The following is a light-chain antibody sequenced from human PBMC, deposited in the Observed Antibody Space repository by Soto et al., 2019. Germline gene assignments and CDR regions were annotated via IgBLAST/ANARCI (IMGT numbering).Light chain of an antibody. V-gene: IGKV1-5*01. CDR1: QRISYC. CDR3: QQYYSFRLT. J-gene: IGKJ4*01. Sequence: DIQMTQSPSTLSASVGDRVTITCRASQRISYCLAWYQQKPGEAPKLLIYDASSLESGVPSRFSGSGYGTEFTLTISSLQPDDFATYHCQQYYSFRLTFGGGTQVEIK. CDR2: DAS.